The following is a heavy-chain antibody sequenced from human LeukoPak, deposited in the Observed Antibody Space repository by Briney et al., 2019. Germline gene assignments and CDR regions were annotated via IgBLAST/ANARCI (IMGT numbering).Heavy chain of an antibody. Sequence: ASVKVSCKASGYTFTGYYMHWVRQAPGQGLEWMGWINPNSGGTNYAQKFQGRVTMTRDTSISTAYMELSRLRSDDTAVYYCARDAQFPYYYDSRGYYYVPEHYFDYWGQGTLVTVSS. CDR3: ARDAQFPYYYDSRGYYYVPEHYFDY. CDR1: GYTFTGYY. J-gene: IGHJ4*02. D-gene: IGHD3-22*01. V-gene: IGHV1-2*02. CDR2: INPNSGGT.